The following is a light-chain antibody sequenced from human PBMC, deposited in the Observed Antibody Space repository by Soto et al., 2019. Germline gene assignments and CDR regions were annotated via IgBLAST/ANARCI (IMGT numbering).Light chain of an antibody. Sequence: QSVLTQPPSTSGTPGQRVTISCSGSSSNIGSNYVYWYQQLPGTAPKVFIYRNNQRPSGVPDRFSGSKSGTSASLAIRGLRSEDEADYYCATWDDSLRGPLFGGGTKVTVL. V-gene: IGLV1-47*01. CDR3: ATWDDSLRGPL. J-gene: IGLJ2*01. CDR2: RNN. CDR1: SSNIGSNY.